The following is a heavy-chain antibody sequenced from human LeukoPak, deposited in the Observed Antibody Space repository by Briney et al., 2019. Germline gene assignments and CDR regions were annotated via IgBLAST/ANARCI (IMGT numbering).Heavy chain of an antibody. CDR3: AKDQGYYYGSGCYVFDY. J-gene: IGHJ4*02. Sequence: GRSLRLSCAASGFTFSSYAMSWVRQAPGKGLEWVSAISGSGGSTYYADSVKGRFTISRDNSKNTLYLQMNSLRAEDTAVYYCAKDQGYYYGSGCYVFDYWGQGTLVTVSS. CDR2: ISGSGGST. D-gene: IGHD3-10*01. V-gene: IGHV3-23*01. CDR1: GFTFSSYA.